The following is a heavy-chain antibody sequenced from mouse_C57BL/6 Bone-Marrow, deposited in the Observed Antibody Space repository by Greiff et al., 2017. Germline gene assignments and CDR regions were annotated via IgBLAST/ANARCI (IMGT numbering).Heavy chain of an antibody. CDR2: IWSGGST. D-gene: IGHD2-1*01. V-gene: IGHV2-2*01. CDR3: ARYGKKDYFDY. CDR1: GFSLTSYG. Sequence: VKVEESGPGLVQPSQSLSITCTASGFSLTSYGVHWVRQSPGKGLEWLGVIWSGGSTDYNAAFISRLSISKDNSKSQVFFKMNSLQADDTAIYYCARYGKKDYFDYWGQGTTLTVSS. J-gene: IGHJ2*01.